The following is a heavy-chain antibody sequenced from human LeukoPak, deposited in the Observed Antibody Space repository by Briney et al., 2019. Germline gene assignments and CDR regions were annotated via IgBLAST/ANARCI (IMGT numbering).Heavy chain of an antibody. CDR1: GGSLSGYY. V-gene: IGHV4-4*09. D-gene: IGHD3-3*01. J-gene: IGHJ6*03. CDR3: ARQAIGSFWSGTSQHSYYYYYMDV. CDR2: IYPSGSI. Sequence: SETLSLTCTVSGGSLSGYYWSWIRQRPGKGLEWIGHIYPSGSINYTPSLTSRVTISVETSKHQFSLKLSSVTAADTAVYYCARQAIGSFWSGTSQHSYYYYYMDVWGKGTTVTVSS.